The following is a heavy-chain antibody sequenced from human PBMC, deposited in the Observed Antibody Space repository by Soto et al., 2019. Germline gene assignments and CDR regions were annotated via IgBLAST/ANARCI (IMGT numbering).Heavy chain of an antibody. Sequence: QVQLVQSGAEVKKPGSSVKVSCKASGGTFSSYAISWVRQAPGQGLEWMGGIIPIFGTANYAQKFQGRVTITADESTSTAYMELSSLRSEDTAVYYCARGPLSSGWYYFDYWGQGTLVTVSS. V-gene: IGHV1-69*01. J-gene: IGHJ4*02. CDR1: GGTFSSYA. CDR3: ARGPLSSGWYYFDY. CDR2: IIPIFGTA. D-gene: IGHD6-19*01.